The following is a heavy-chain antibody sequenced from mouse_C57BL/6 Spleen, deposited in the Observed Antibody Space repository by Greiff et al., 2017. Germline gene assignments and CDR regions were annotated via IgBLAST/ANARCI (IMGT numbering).Heavy chain of an antibody. D-gene: IGHD2-4*01. CDR1: GFSFNTYA. Sequence: DVQLVESGGGLVQPKGSLKLSCAASGFSFNTYAMNWVRQAPGKGLEWVARIRSKSNNYATYYADSVKDRFTISRDDSESMLYLQMNNLKTEDTAMYYCVGGDYDYFDYWGQGTTLTVSS. J-gene: IGHJ2*01. CDR2: IRSKSNNYAT. CDR3: VGGDYDYFDY. V-gene: IGHV10-1*01.